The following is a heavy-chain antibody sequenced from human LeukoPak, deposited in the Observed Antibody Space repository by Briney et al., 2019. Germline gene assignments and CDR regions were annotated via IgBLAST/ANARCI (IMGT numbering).Heavy chain of an antibody. V-gene: IGHV1-69*13. CDR1: GYTLTELS. Sequence: SVKVSCKVSGYTLTELSMHWVRQAPGQGLEWMGGIIPIFGTANYAQKFQGRVTITADESTSTAYMELSSLRSEDTAVYYCARVSAGFGELFRFDPWGQGTLVTVSS. CDR2: IIPIFGTA. J-gene: IGHJ5*02. D-gene: IGHD3-10*01. CDR3: ARVSAGFGELFRFDP.